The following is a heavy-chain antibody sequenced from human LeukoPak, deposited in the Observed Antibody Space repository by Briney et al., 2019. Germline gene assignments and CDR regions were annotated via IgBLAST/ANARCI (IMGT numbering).Heavy chain of an antibody. J-gene: IGHJ4*02. V-gene: IGHV4-39*07. CDR2: IYYSGST. CDR1: GGSISSSSYY. Sequence: PSETLSLTCTVSGGSISSSSYYWGWIRQPPGKGLEWIGSIYYSGSTYYNASLKSRVAISVDTSKNQFSLKLSSVTAADTAVYYCARDFEAARNFDYWGQGTLVTVSS. CDR3: ARDFEAARNFDY. D-gene: IGHD6-6*01.